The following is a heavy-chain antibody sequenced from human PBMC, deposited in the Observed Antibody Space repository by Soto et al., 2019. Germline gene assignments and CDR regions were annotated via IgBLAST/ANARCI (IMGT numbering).Heavy chain of an antibody. CDR3: ASRSSGWYYCMDV. Sequence: QVQLQESGPGLVKPSETLSLTCTVSGGSISSHYWSWIRQPPGKGLEWIGYIDYSGSTNYNPSLKNRVTISVDTSKIQFSLKLSSVTAADTAVDYCASRSSGWYYCMDVWGQGTTVTVSS. D-gene: IGHD6-19*01. V-gene: IGHV4-59*08. CDR2: IDYSGST. J-gene: IGHJ6*02. CDR1: GGSISSHY.